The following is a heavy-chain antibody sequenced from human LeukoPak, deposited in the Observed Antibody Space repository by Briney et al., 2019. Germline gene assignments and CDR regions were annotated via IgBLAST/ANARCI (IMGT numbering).Heavy chain of an antibody. CDR2: ISGSGGST. J-gene: IGHJ4*02. Sequence: GGSLRLSCAASGFTFNCAMSWVRQAPGKGLEWVSSISGSGGSTYYADSVKGRFTISRDNSKNTRYLQMNSLRAEDTAVYYCAKGQSGTYPRVHFDYWGQGTLVTVSS. CDR1: GFTFNCA. V-gene: IGHV3-23*01. D-gene: IGHD1-26*01. CDR3: AKGQSGTYPRVHFDY.